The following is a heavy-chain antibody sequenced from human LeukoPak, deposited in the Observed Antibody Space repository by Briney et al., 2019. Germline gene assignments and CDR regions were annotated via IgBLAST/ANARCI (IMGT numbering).Heavy chain of an antibody. V-gene: IGHV3-30*02. CDR3: AKDLTDIVVVPAARDPDY. CDR1: GFTFSSYG. J-gene: IGHJ4*02. D-gene: IGHD2-2*01. Sequence: GGSLRLSCAASGFTFSSYGMHWVRQAPGKGLEWVAFIRYDGSNKYCADSVKGRFTISRDNSKNTLYLQMNSLRAEDTAVYYCAKDLTDIVVVPAARDPDYWGQGTLVTASS. CDR2: IRYDGSNK.